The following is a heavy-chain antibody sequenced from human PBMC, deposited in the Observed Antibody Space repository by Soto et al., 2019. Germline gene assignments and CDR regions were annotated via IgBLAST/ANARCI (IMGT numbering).Heavy chain of an antibody. CDR2: INHSGST. Sequence: SETLSLTCAVYGGSFSGYYWSWIRQPPGKGLEWIREINHSGSTNYNPSLKSRVTISVDTSKNQFSLKLSSVTAADTAVYYCARAGAIFGVLHYMDVWGKGTTVTVSS. J-gene: IGHJ6*03. V-gene: IGHV4-34*01. CDR3: ARAGAIFGVLHYMDV. CDR1: GGSFSGYY. D-gene: IGHD3-3*01.